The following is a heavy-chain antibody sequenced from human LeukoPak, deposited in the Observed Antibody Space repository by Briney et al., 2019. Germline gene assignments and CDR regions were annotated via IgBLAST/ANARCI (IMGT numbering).Heavy chain of an antibody. J-gene: IGHJ4*02. V-gene: IGHV3-21*01. CDR3: ASYEYYYGSGINY. CDR2: ISSSSSYI. CDR1: GFTFSSYS. D-gene: IGHD3-10*01. Sequence: PGGSLRLSCAASGFTFSSYSMNWVRQAPGKGLEWVSSISSSSSYIYYADSVKGRFTISRDNAKNSLYLQMNSLRAEDTAVYYCASYEYYYGSGINYWGQGTLVTVSS.